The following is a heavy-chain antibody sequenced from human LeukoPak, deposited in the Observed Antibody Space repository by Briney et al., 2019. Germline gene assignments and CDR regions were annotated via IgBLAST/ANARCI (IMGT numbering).Heavy chain of an antibody. CDR2: INHSGST. V-gene: IGHV4-34*01. Sequence: SETLSLTCAVYGGSFSGYYWSWIRQPPGEGLEWIGEINHSGSTNYNPSLKSRVTISVDTSKNQFSLKLSSVTAADTAVYYCARGRPAPGIHYYYYGMDVWGKGTTATVSS. D-gene: IGHD6-6*01. J-gene: IGHJ6*04. CDR1: GGSFSGYY. CDR3: ARGRPAPGIHYYYYGMDV.